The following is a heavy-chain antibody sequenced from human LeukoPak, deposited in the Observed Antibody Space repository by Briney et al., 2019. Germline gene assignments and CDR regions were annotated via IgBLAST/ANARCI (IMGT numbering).Heavy chain of an antibody. CDR1: GGSISSYY. Sequence: SETLSLTCTVSGGSISSYYWSWIRQPPGKGLEWIGYIYYSGSTNYNPSLKSRVTISVDTSKNQFSLKLSSVTAADTAVYYCARETMTTVTTDYFDYWGQGTLVTVSS. D-gene: IGHD4-11*01. CDR3: ARETMTTVTTDYFDY. CDR2: IYYSGST. J-gene: IGHJ4*02. V-gene: IGHV4-59*12.